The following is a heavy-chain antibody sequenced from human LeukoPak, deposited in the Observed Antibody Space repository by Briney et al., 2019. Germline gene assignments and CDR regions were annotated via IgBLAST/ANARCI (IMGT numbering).Heavy chain of an antibody. Sequence: PGGSLRLSCAASGFTFSSYSMNWVRQAPGKGLEWVSSISSSSSYIYYADSVKGRFTISRENAKNSLYLQMNSLRAEDTAVYYCASRTTSPTWDAFDIWGQGTMVTVSS. CDR2: ISSSSSYI. CDR3: ASRTTSPTWDAFDI. D-gene: IGHD4-17*01. CDR1: GFTFSSYS. J-gene: IGHJ3*02. V-gene: IGHV3-21*01.